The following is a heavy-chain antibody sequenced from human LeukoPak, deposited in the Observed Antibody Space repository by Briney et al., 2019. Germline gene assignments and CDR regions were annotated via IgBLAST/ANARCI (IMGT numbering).Heavy chain of an antibody. V-gene: IGHV4-59*01. Sequence: PSETLSLTCIVSGGSISTYYWTWIRQPPGKGLEWIGYIYYSGSTNYNPSLKSRVTISLDTSKNQFSLKLSSVTAAYTAVYYCARAILSGYPDSWGQGTLVIVFS. CDR3: ARAILSGYPDS. D-gene: IGHD3-3*01. CDR1: GGSISTYY. CDR2: IYYSGST. J-gene: IGHJ4*02.